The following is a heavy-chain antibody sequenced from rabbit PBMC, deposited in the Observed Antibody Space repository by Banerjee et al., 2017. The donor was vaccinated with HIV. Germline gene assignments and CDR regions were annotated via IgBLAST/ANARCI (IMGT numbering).Heavy chain of an antibody. CDR2: INTSSGNT. Sequence: QEQLEESGGDLVKPEGSLTLTCTASGFSFSNKYVMCWVRQAPGKGLEWIACINTSSGNTVYASWAKGRFTISKTSSTTVTLQMTSLTAADTATYFCARCYDDYGDSEDYFNLWGQGTLVTVS. CDR3: ARCYDDYGDSEDYFNL. D-gene: IGHD2-1*01. CDR1: GFSFSNKYV. V-gene: IGHV1S45*01. J-gene: IGHJ4*01.